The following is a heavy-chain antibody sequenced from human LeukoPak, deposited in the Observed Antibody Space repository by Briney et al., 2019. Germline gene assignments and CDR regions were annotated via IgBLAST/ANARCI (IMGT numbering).Heavy chain of an antibody. CDR1: GFTFSSYG. Sequence: GGSLRLSCAASGFTFSSYGMHWVRQAPGKGLEWVAVIWYDGSNKYYADSVKGRFTISRDNSKNTLYLQMNSLRAEDTAVYYCARDRGPSSGYYPPGYWGQGTLVTVSS. CDR2: IWYDGSNK. J-gene: IGHJ4*02. CDR3: ARDRGPSSGYYPPGY. D-gene: IGHD3-22*01. V-gene: IGHV3-33*01.